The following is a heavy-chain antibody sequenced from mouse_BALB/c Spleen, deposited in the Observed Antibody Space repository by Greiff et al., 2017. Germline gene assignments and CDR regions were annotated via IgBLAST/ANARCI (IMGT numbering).Heavy chain of an antibody. Sequence: VHVKQSGPELVKPGASVKMSCKASGYTFTSYVMHWVKQKPGQGLEWIGYINPYNDGTKYNEKFKGKATLTSDKSSSTAYMELSSLTSEDSAVYYCASSYYGFYYAMDYWGQGTSVTVSS. CDR1: GYTFTSYV. J-gene: IGHJ4*01. CDR2: INPYNDGT. D-gene: IGHD2-9*01. CDR3: ASSYYGFYYAMDY. V-gene: IGHV1-14*01.